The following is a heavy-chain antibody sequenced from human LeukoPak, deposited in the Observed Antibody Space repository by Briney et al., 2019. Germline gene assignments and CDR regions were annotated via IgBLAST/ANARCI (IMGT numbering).Heavy chain of an antibody. J-gene: IGHJ4*02. CDR3: ARYAYDSSGYYSFDY. Sequence: SETLSLTCTVSGDSISNYYWSWIRQPPGKGLEWIGYIYYSGTTNYTPSLKSRVTISVDTSKTQFSLKLSSVTAADTAVYYCARYAYDSSGYYSFDYWGQGTLVTVSS. V-gene: IGHV4-59*01. CDR2: IYYSGTT. D-gene: IGHD3-22*01. CDR1: GDSISNYY.